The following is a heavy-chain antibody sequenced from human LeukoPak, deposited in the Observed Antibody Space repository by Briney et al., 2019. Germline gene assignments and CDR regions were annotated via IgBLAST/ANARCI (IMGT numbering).Heavy chain of an antibody. D-gene: IGHD2-2*01. CDR3: ARERKSSTSMDY. V-gene: IGHV3-74*01. J-gene: IGHJ4*02. Sequence: GGSLRLSCAASGFTFSSYWMHWVRQTPGKGLVWVSRIDLDGSTTRHADSVKGRFTISRDNAKNTLYLQMNSLRGEDTAVYFCARERKSSTSMDYWGQGTLVTVSS. CDR2: IDLDGSTT. CDR1: GFTFSSYW.